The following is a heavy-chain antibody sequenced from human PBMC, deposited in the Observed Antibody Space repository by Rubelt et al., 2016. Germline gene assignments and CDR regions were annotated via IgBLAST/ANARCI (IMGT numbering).Heavy chain of an antibody. D-gene: IGHD6-13*01. CDR1: GFSLTTSGVG. CDR3: APVIAEAGTSSGFDP. V-gene: IGHV2-5*02. CDR2: IYWDDDK. Sequence: QITLKESGPMLVKPTQTLTLTCTFSGFSLTTSGVGVGWIRQPPGKALEWLALIYWDDDKRYSPSLKRRLTITKDTSKNQVVLRMTNMDPVETATYYCAPVIAEAGTSSGFDPWGQGTLVTVSS. J-gene: IGHJ5*02.